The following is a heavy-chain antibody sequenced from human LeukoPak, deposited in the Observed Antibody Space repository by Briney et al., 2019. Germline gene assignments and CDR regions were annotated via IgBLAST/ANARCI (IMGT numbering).Heavy chain of an antibody. J-gene: IGHJ4*02. CDR3: ARDGVYSSGPFDY. CDR2: IYYSGST. Sequence: SETLSLTCAVSGGSVGSGTYYWGWIRQPPGKGLEWIGSIYYSGSTYYNPSLKSRVTISVDTSKNQFSLKLSSVTAADTAVYYCARDGVYSSGPFDYWGQGTLVTVSS. V-gene: IGHV4-39*07. D-gene: IGHD6-19*01. CDR1: GGSVGSGTYY.